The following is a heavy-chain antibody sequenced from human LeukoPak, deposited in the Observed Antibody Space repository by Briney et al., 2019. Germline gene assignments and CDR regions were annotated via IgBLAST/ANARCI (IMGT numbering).Heavy chain of an antibody. Sequence: PSETLSLTCTVSGGSISSGGYYWSWIRQHPGQGLEWIGYIYYSGSTYYNPSLKSRVTISVDTSKNQFSLKLSSMTAADTAVYYCARNGYAYGLDYWGQGTLVTVSS. CDR2: IYYSGST. J-gene: IGHJ4*02. CDR1: GGSISSGGYY. V-gene: IGHV4-31*03. D-gene: IGHD5-18*01. CDR3: ARNGYAYGLDY.